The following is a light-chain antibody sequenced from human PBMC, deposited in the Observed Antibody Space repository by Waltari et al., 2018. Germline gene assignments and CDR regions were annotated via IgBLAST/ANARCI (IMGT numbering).Light chain of an antibody. V-gene: IGKV1-9*01. CDR2: AAS. J-gene: IGKJ4*01. Sequence: DIQLTQSPSFLSASVGDSVPITCRTSQVTTNYLAWYQQKPGEAPKLLIHAASTLQSGVPARFSGSGSGTEFTLTISSLQPEDFATYHCQQLKSYPLTFGGGTKVEI. CDR3: QQLKSYPLT. CDR1: QVTTNY.